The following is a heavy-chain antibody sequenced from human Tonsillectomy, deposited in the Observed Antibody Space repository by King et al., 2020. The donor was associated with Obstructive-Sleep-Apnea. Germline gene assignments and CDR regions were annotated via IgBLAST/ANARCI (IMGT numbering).Heavy chain of an antibody. J-gene: IGHJ4*02. Sequence: TLKESGPTLVKPTQTLTLTCTFSGFSLNTSGVIVGWIRQPPGKALEWLALIYWDDVKRYSPSLRSRLTITKDTSKNQVVLTMTNMHPVDTATYYCAHFYDISRFDYWGQGTLVTVSS. CDR1: GFSLNTSGVI. D-gene: IGHD3-9*01. CDR3: AHFYDISRFDY. CDR2: IYWDDVK. V-gene: IGHV2-5*02.